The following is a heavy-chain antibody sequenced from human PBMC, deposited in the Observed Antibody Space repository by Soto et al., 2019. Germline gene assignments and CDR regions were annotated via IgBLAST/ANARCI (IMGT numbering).Heavy chain of an antibody. CDR3: AGTHVYGDSTALYYYYGMDV. J-gene: IGHJ6*02. D-gene: IGHD4-17*01. V-gene: IGHV1-69*01. CDR1: GVTFSSYA. CDR2: IIPIFGTA. Sequence: QVQLVQSGAEVKKPGSSVKVSCKASGVTFSSYAISWVRQAPGQGLEWMGGIIPIFGTANYAQKFQGRVTITADESTSTAYMELSSLRSEDTAVYYCAGTHVYGDSTALYYYYGMDVWGQGTTVTVSS.